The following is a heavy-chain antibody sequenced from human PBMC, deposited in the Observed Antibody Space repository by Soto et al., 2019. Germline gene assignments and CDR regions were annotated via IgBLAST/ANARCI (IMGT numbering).Heavy chain of an antibody. CDR3: AKDPLPXYYDSSGYDVPSTY. V-gene: IGHV3-23*01. CDR1: GFTFSSYA. J-gene: IGHJ4*02. Sequence: GGSLRLSCAASGFTFSSYAMSWVRQAPGKGLEWVSAISGSGGSTYYADSVKGRFTISRDNSKNTLYLQMNSLRAEDTAVYYSAKDPLPXYYDSSGYDVPSTYWGQGTLVTVSS. D-gene: IGHD3-22*01. CDR2: ISGSGGST.